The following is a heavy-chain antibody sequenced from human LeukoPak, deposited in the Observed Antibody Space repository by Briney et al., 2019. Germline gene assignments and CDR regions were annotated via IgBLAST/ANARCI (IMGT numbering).Heavy chain of an antibody. V-gene: IGHV3-74*01. CDR2: INSDGSST. CDR1: GFTFSSYW. CDR3: AKDWMSSSWYGGGY. J-gene: IGHJ4*02. D-gene: IGHD6-13*01. Sequence: GGSLRLSCAASGFTFSSYWMHWVRQAPGKGLVWVSRINSDGSSTSYADSVKGRFTISRDNSKNTLYLQMNSLRAEDTAVYYCAKDWMSSSWYGGGYWGQGTLVTVSS.